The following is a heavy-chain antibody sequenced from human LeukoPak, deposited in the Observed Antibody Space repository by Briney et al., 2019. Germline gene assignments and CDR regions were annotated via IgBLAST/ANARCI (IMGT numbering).Heavy chain of an antibody. D-gene: IGHD4-17*01. CDR2: MNPNSGNT. V-gene: IGHV1-8*01. CDR1: GYTFTSYD. CDR3: ATDRDYGDYGFDY. Sequence: ASVRVSCKASGYTFTSYDINWVRQATGQGLEWMGWMNPNSGNTGYAQKFQGRVTMTRNTSISTAYMELSSLRSEDTAVYYCATDRDYGDYGFDYWGQGTLVTVSS. J-gene: IGHJ4*02.